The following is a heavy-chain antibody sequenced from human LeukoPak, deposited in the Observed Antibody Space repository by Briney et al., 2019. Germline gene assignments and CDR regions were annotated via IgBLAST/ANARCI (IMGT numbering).Heavy chain of an antibody. V-gene: IGHV3-23*01. D-gene: IGHD3-16*01. J-gene: IGHJ3*02. CDR3: ARDGGGAFDI. CDR2: ISGSGGST. Sequence: GGSLRLSCEASGFTFNTYSMNWARQAPGKGLEWVSAISGSGGSTYYADSVKGRFTISRDNSKNTLYLQMNSLRAEDTAVYYCARDGGGAFDIWGQGTMVTVSS. CDR1: GFTFNTYS.